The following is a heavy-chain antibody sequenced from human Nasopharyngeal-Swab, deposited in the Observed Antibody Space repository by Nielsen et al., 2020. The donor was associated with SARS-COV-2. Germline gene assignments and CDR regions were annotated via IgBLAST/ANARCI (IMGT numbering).Heavy chain of an antibody. Sequence: WVRQAPGQGLEWMGWINTNTGNPTYAQGFTGRFVFSLDTSVSTAYLQISSLKAEDTAVYYCARGHVTSDYWGQGTLVTVSS. CDR2: INTNTGNP. D-gene: IGHD3-16*01. CDR3: ARGHVTSDY. J-gene: IGHJ4*02. V-gene: IGHV7-4-1*02.